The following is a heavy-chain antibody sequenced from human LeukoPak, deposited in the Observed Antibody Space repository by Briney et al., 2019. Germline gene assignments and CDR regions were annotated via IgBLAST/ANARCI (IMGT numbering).Heavy chain of an antibody. J-gene: IGHJ4*02. CDR1: GFTFSSYS. D-gene: IGHD2-2*01. CDR2: ISSSSSYI. CDR3: ARDPGFPSQLLRYPVLYFDY. V-gene: IGHV3-21*01. Sequence: GGSLRLSCAASGFTFSSYSMNWVRQAPGKGLEWVSSISSSSSYIYYADSVKGRFTISRDNAKNSLYLQMNRLRAEVTAVYYGARDPGFPSQLLRYPVLYFDYWGQGTLVTVSS.